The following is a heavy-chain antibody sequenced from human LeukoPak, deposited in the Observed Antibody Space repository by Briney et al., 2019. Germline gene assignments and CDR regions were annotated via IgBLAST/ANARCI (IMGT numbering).Heavy chain of an antibody. Sequence: ASVKVSCKASGYTFTGYYMHWVRQAPGQGLEWMGRINPNSGGTNYAQKFQGRVTMTRDTSISTAYMELSRLRSDDTAVYYCARGRLYYYDRGPVGYWGQGTLVTVSS. D-gene: IGHD3-22*01. CDR1: GYTFTGYY. J-gene: IGHJ4*02. CDR3: ARGRLYYYDRGPVGY. CDR2: INPNSGGT. V-gene: IGHV1-2*06.